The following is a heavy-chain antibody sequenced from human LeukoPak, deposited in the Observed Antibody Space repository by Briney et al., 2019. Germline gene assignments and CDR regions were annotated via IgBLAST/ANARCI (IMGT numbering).Heavy chain of an antibody. CDR2: IKSKTFGATT. D-gene: IGHD6-19*01. CDR1: GFTFSNAW. CDR3: TASPVAGIDY. V-gene: IGHV3-15*01. Sequence: GGSLRLSCTASGFTFSNAWMTWLRQAPGKGLECVGRIKSKTFGATTDFAAPVKGRFTISRDDSKNTLYLQMNSLKIEDTALYYCTASPVAGIDYWGQGILVTVSS. J-gene: IGHJ4*02.